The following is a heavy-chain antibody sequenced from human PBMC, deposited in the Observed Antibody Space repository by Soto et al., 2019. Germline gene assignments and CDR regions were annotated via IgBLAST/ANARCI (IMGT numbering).Heavy chain of an antibody. CDR3: ARAPGYDHYHYYGMDV. Sequence: SQTLSLTCAVSGDSVSSNSAAWNWIRQSPSRGLEWLGRTYYRSKWYNDYAVSVNSRITINPDTSKNQFSLQMNSVTPEDTAVYYCARAPGYDHYHYYGMDVWGQGTTVTVSS. CDR1: GDSVSSNSAA. CDR2: TYYRSKWYN. D-gene: IGHD3-3*01. J-gene: IGHJ6*02. V-gene: IGHV6-1*01.